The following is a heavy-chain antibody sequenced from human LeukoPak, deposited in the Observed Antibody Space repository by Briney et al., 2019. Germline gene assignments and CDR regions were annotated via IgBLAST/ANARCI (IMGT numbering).Heavy chain of an antibody. J-gene: IGHJ5*02. CDR2: INHSGGT. Sequence: PSETLSLTCAVYGGSFSGYYWSWIRQPPGKGLEWIGEINHSGGTNYNPSLKSRVTISVDTSKNQFSLKLSSVTAADTAVYYCARDRLITIFGVVIRSLFDPWGQGTLVTVSS. V-gene: IGHV4-34*01. D-gene: IGHD3-3*01. CDR1: GGSFSGYY. CDR3: ARDRLITIFGVVIRSLFDP.